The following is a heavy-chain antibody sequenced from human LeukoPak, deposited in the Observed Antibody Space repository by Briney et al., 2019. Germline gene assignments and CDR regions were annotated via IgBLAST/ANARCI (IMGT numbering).Heavy chain of an antibody. V-gene: IGHV4-61*02. J-gene: IGHJ5*02. Sequence: SQTLSLTCTVSGASINSDNYYWSWIRQPAGKGLEWIGRIYTTGSTNYNPFLNSRVSISVDTSKNQFSLMLSSVTAADTAVYYCANGTNWFDPWGQGTPVTVSS. D-gene: IGHD1-14*01. CDR1: GASINSDNYY. CDR2: IYTTGST. CDR3: ANGTNWFDP.